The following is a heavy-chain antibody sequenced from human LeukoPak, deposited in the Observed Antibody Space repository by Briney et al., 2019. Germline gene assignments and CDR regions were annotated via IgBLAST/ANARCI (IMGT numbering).Heavy chain of an antibody. D-gene: IGHD2-15*01. J-gene: IGHJ4*02. CDR1: GFTFSSYA. V-gene: IGHV3-23*01. CDR3: AKVPREGYCSGGSCYVFYFDY. CDR2: ISGSGGST. Sequence: GGSLRLSCAASGFTFSSYAMSWVCQAPGKGLQWVSTISGSGGSTYYADSVKGRFTISRDNSKNTLNLQMNSLRAEDTAVYYCAKVPREGYCSGGSCYVFYFDYWGQGTLVTVSS.